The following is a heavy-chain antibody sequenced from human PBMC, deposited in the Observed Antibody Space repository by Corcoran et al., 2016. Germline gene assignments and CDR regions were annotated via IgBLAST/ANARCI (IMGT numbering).Heavy chain of an antibody. J-gene: IGHJ4*02. CDR3: ARDPPYDSSGWAYVDY. CDR1: GYTFNTYG. V-gene: IGHV1-18*01. Sequence: QIQLVQSGAEVKKSGASVKVSCKASGYTFNTYGISWVRQAPGQGLEWMGWISGFNGNTKYAQKLQGRIIMSTDTSTSTAYMELKSLRSDDTAIYYCARDPPYDSSGWAYVDYWGQGTLVTVSS. CDR2: ISGFNGNT. D-gene: IGHD3-22*01.